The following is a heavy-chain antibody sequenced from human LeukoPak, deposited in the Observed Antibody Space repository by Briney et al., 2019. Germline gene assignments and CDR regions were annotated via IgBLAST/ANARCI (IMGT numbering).Heavy chain of an antibody. V-gene: IGHV3-30-3*01. CDR2: ISYDGSNK. J-gene: IGHJ3*02. CDR1: GITLSSYD. D-gene: IGHD3-10*01. CDR3: AKDRGVWAFDI. Sequence: PGGSLRLPCAASGITLSSYDMHWVRQAPGKALEWVAVISYDGSNKDYADSVKGRFTISRDNSKNTLDLQMNSLRAEDTAVYYCAKDRGVWAFDIWGQGTMVTVSS.